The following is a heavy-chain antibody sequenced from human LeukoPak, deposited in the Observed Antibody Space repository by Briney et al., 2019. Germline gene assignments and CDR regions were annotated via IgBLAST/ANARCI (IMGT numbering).Heavy chain of an antibody. CDR2: IANDGRDK. CDR1: GFTFSSYT. Sequence: GGSLRLSCAASGFTFSSYTMPWVRQAPGKGLEWVAVIANDGRDKKYADSVRGRFTISRDNSKNTVYLQMNSLRAEDTAVFYCVKDMKIKAAGYYFDYWGQGTLVTVSS. V-gene: IGHV3-30*04. CDR3: VKDMKIKAAGYYFDY. J-gene: IGHJ4*02. D-gene: IGHD6-13*01.